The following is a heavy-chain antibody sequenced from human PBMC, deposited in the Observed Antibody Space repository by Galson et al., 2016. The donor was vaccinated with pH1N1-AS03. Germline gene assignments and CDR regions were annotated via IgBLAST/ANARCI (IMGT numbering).Heavy chain of an antibody. Sequence: PALVKPTQTLTLTCTFSGFSLRTSGVGVGWIRQAPGKALEWLAIIYWNDDIRYSPSLRNRLTITKDTSKSQVVLPMTNMDPVDTATYFRARAYYGDFADWFDPWGQGTLVTVSS. CDR1: GFSLRTSGVG. V-gene: IGHV2-5*01. D-gene: IGHD4-17*01. CDR3: ARAYYGDFADWFDP. CDR2: IYWNDDI. J-gene: IGHJ5*02.